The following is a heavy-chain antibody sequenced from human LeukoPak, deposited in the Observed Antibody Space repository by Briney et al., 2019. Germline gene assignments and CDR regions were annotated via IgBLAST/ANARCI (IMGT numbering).Heavy chain of an antibody. V-gene: IGHV4-39*07. CDR1: GGSISSSSYY. J-gene: IGHJ4*02. CDR2: IYYSGST. CDR3: ARTPYYDFWTPKYYFDY. D-gene: IGHD3-3*01. Sequence: SETLSLTCTVSGGSISSSSYYWGWIRQPPGKGLEWIGSIYYSGSTYYNPSLKSRVTISVDTSKNQFSLKLSSVTAADTAVYYCARTPYYDFWTPKYYFDYWGQGTLVTVSS.